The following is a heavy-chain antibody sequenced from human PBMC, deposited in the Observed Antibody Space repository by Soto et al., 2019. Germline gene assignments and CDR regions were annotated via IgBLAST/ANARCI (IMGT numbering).Heavy chain of an antibody. CDR3: ARGQEYSYGFS. CDR2: INHSGST. V-gene: IGHV4-34*01. D-gene: IGHD5-18*01. Sequence: SETLSLTCAVYGGSFSGYYWSWIRQPPGKGLEWIGEINHSGSTNYNPSLKSRVTISVDTSKNQFSLKLSSVTAADTAVYYCARGQEYSYGFSWGQGTLVTVSS. J-gene: IGHJ4*02. CDR1: GGSFSGYY.